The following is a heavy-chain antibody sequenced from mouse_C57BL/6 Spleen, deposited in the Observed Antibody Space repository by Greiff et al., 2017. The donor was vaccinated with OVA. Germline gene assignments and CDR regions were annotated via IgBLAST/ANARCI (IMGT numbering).Heavy chain of an antibody. D-gene: IGHD1-1*01. CDR3: ARWDGGGDGSSLAMDY. CDR2: INPNNGGT. CDR1: GYTFTDYY. J-gene: IGHJ4*01. Sequence: EVKLQQSGPELVKPGASVKISCKASGYTFTDYYMNWVKQSHGKSLEWIGDINPNNGGTSYNQKFKGKATLTVDKSSSTAYMELRSLTSEDSAVYYCARWDGGGDGSSLAMDYWGQGTSVTVSS. V-gene: IGHV1-26*01.